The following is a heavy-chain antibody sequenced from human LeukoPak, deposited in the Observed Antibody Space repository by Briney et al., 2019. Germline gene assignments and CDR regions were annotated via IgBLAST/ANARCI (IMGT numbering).Heavy chain of an antibody. CDR1: GFTFSSYS. CDR2: ISSSSSYI. Sequence: GGSLRLSCAASGFTFSSYSMNWVRQAPGKGLEWVSSISSSSSYIYYADSVKGRFTISRDNAKNSLYLQMNSLRAEDTAVYYCARGDYGDHVWVDAFDIWGQGTMVTVSS. D-gene: IGHD4/OR15-4a*01. J-gene: IGHJ3*02. V-gene: IGHV3-21*01. CDR3: ARGDYGDHVWVDAFDI.